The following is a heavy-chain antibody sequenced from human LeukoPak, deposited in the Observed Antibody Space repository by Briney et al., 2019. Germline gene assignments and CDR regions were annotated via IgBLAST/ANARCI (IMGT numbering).Heavy chain of an antibody. CDR3: AKAPITYCSGGSCLAIFEY. D-gene: IGHD2-15*01. V-gene: IGHV3-30*18. CDR1: GFTFSSYG. Sequence: GGSLRLSCAASGFTFSSYGMHWVRQAPGKGLEWVAVISYDGSNKYYADSVKGRFTISRDNSKNTLYLQMSSLRAEDTAVYYCAKAPITYCSGGSCLAIFEYWGQGTLVTVSS. J-gene: IGHJ4*02. CDR2: ISYDGSNK.